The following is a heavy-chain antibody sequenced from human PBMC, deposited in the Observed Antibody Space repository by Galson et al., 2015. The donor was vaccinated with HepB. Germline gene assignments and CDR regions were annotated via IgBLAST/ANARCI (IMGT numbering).Heavy chain of an antibody. CDR1: GYTLTNYH. J-gene: IGHJ4*02. CDR3: ARETPDTYYFDS. CDR2: IFAGGGST. Sequence: SVKVSCKASGYTLTNYHFHWVRQAPGQGPEWMGKIFAGGGSTRYAERFQGRVTLTRDSSTSTIYMEVSSLRSDDTAVYYCARETPDTYYFDSGGQGTLVTVSS. D-gene: IGHD2-15*01. V-gene: IGHV1-46*01.